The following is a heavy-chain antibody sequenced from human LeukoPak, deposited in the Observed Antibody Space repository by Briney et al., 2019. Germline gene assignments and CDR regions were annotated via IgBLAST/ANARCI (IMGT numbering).Heavy chain of an antibody. CDR1: GFTFSTYA. V-gene: IGHV3-23*01. D-gene: IGHD2-2*01. J-gene: IGHJ4*02. CDR2: ISGDGGST. CDR3: AKRPVCSTTNCFRFEY. Sequence: GGSLRLSCAASGFTFSTYAMSWVRQAPGQGLEWVSSISGDGGSTYYAESVKSRFTISRDNSKNTLYLQMNSLRAEDTAVYYCAKRPVCSTTNCFRFEYWGQGTLVTVSS.